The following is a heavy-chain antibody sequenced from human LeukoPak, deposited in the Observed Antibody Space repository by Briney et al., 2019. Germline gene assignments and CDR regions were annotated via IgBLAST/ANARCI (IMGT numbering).Heavy chain of an antibody. D-gene: IGHD2-2*01. CDR3: ASTGPYCSSTSCFDY. V-gene: IGHV4-59*12. J-gene: IGHJ4*02. Sequence: SETLSLTCTVPGGSISSYYWSWIRQPPGKGLEWIGYIYYSGSTYYNPSLKSRVTITVDTSKNQFSLKLSSVTAADTAVYYCASTGPYCSSTSCFDYWGQGTLVTVSS. CDR2: IYYSGST. CDR1: GGSISSYY.